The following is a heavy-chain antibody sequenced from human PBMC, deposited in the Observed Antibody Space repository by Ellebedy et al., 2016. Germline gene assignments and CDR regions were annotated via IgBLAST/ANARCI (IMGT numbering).Heavy chain of an antibody. CDR2: ISGGGDAT. CDR1: GLSFGNFF. J-gene: IGHJ4*02. V-gene: IGHV3-23*01. CDR3: RQGHYFDQ. Sequence: GGSLRLSXVASGLSFGNFFMSWVRQAPGGGLEWVSTISGGGDATVYADSVKGRFTISRDNSKNTLYLQMNNLRVDDTALYYCRQGHYFDQWGQGALVTVSS.